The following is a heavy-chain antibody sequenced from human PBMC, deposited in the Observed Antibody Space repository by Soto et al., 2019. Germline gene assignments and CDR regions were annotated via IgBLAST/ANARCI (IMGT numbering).Heavy chain of an antibody. V-gene: IGHV1-58*01. CDR3: AAKLSHGSGSSFDY. J-gene: IGHJ4*02. D-gene: IGHD3-10*01. Sequence: GASVTVSCKASGFTFTSSAVQWVRQARGQRLEWIGWIVVGSGNTNYAQKFQERVTITRDMSTSTAYMELSSLRSEDTAVYYCAAKLSHGSGSSFDYWGQGTLVTVSS. CDR2: IVVGSGNT. CDR1: GFTFTSSA.